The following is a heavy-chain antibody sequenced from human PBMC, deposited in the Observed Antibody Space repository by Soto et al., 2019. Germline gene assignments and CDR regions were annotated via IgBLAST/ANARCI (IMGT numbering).Heavy chain of an antibody. CDR2: IYHGGST. V-gene: IGHV4-30-2*01. CDR3: ARDRRSYYHDSSGLDY. D-gene: IGHD3-22*01. Sequence: PSETLSLTCAVSGGSISSGGYSWNWIRQPPGKGLEWIGYIYHGGSTYSNPSLESRVTMSVDTSKNQFSLKLNSVSAADTAVYYCARDRRSYYHDSSGLDYWGQGILVTVSS. J-gene: IGHJ4*02. CDR1: GGSISSGGYS.